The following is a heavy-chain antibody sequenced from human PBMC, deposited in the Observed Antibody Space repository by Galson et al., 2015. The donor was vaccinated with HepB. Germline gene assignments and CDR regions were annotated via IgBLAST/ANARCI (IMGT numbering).Heavy chain of an antibody. J-gene: IGHJ4*02. CDR2: IGSSRSSYT. Sequence: SLRLSCAASGFNFSNYYMSWIRQAPGKGLEWVSYIGSSRSSYTHYADSVKGRFTTSRDHAKNSLYLQMNRLRAEDTAVCYCARSTAATGDYGFHLDYWGQGTLVTVSS. D-gene: IGHD7-27*01. V-gene: IGHV3-11*06. CDR1: GFNFSNYY. CDR3: ARSTAATGDYGFHLDY.